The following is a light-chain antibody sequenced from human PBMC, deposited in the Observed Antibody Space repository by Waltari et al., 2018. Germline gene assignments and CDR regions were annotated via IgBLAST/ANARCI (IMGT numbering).Light chain of an antibody. J-gene: IGKJ1*01. CDR1: QSISTW. V-gene: IGKV1-5*03. CDR2: EAP. Sequence: DIQMTQSPSTLSASVGDRVTITCRASQSISTWLAWYQQKPGNAPKLLIYEAPNRQSEVPSRCSGGGAGTEDALTISSLRPDDFASYYCQHYSNYPRTFGQGTKVEIK. CDR3: QHYSNYPRT.